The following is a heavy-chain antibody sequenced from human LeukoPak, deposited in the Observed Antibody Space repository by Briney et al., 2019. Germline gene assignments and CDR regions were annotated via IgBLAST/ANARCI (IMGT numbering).Heavy chain of an antibody. CDR3: ARYYYDSSGYYYFDY. CDR1: GFTFSGYG. D-gene: IGHD3-22*01. V-gene: IGHV3-30*02. Sequence: PGGSLRLSCAASGFTFSGYGMHWVRQAPGKGLEWVAFVRYDSSNKYYADSVKGRFTISRDNSKNTLYLQMNSLRAEDTAVYYCARYYYDSSGYYYFDYWGQGTLVTVSS. CDR2: VRYDSSNK. J-gene: IGHJ4*02.